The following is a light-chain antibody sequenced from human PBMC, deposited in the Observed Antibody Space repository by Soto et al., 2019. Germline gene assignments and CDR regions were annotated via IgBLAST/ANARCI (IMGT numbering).Light chain of an antibody. Sequence: DIQMTQSPSTLSASVGDRVTITCRANQSISTWLAWYQQKPGKAPKLLIYKASHLDSGVPSRFSGSGSGTEFTLTISSLQPDDFATYYCQQYNSDSRTFCQGTKVEIK. CDR2: KAS. V-gene: IGKV1-5*03. CDR1: QSISTW. CDR3: QQYNSDSRT. J-gene: IGKJ1*01.